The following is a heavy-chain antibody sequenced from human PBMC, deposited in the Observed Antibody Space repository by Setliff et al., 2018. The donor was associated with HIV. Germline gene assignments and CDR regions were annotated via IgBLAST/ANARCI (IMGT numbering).Heavy chain of an antibody. CDR1: GFTFSDHY. Sequence: GGSLRLSCAASGFTFSDHYMDWVRQAPGKGLEWVGRTTNKADSYNTNYAASVKGRFTIARDDSKKSLYLQMNSLKIEDTAVYYCVRGRGSEFDYWGQGTLVTVSS. D-gene: IGHD2-15*01. V-gene: IGHV3-72*01. J-gene: IGHJ4*02. CDR3: VRGRGSEFDY. CDR2: TTNKADSYNT.